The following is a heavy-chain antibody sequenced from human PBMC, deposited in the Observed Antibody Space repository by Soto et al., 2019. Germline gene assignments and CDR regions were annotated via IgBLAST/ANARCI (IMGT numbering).Heavy chain of an antibody. CDR3: ARDMGYYGSGSYYSYYYYGMDV. CDR1: GFTFSSHW. J-gene: IGHJ6*02. Sequence: GGSLRLSCAASGFTFSSHWMHWDRQAPGKGLMWVSRSDGDGSSISYAESVKGRFTISRDNAKNSLYLQMNSLRAEDTAVYYCARDMGYYGSGSYYSYYYYGMDVWGQGTTVTVSS. CDR2: SDGDGSSI. V-gene: IGHV3-74*01. D-gene: IGHD3-10*01.